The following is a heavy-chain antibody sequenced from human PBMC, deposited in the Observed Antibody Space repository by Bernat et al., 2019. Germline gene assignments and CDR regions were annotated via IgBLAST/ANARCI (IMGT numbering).Heavy chain of an antibody. V-gene: IGHV5-10-1*01. Sequence: EVQLVQSGAEVKKPGESLRISCKGSGYSFTSYWISWVRQMPGKGLEWMGRIDPSDSYTNYSPSFQGHVTISADKSISTAYLQWSSLKASDTAMYYCARPTYYYDSSGYSLDAFDIWGQGTMVTVSS. CDR3: ARPTYYYDSSGYSLDAFDI. CDR1: GYSFTSYW. J-gene: IGHJ3*02. CDR2: IDPSDSYT. D-gene: IGHD3-22*01.